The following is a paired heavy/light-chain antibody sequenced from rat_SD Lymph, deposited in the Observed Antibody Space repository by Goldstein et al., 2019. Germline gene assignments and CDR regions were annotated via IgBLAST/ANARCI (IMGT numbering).Light chain of an antibody. J-gene: IGKJ1*01. Sequence: DIQMTQSPSVLSASVGDRVTLSCKASQNINKNLDWYQQKLGEAPKLLIYFTNNLQTGIPSRFSGSGSGTDYTLTISSLQPEDVATYYCYQYNSGWTFGGGTKLELK. CDR3: YQYNSGWT. CDR2: FTN. CDR1: QNINKN. V-gene: IGKV15S2*01.
Heavy chain of an antibody. CDR1: GFTFSNYG. V-gene: IGHV5-34*01. Sequence: EVQLVESGGGLVQPGRSLKLSCVASGFTFSNYGMNWIRQAPGKGLEWVAYISSGSSYIYYAETVKGRFTISRDNAKNTLYLQMTSLRSEDTALYYCARRGYPRGYFDYWGQGVMVTVSS. CDR2: ISSGSSYI. D-gene: IGHD1-11*01. J-gene: IGHJ2*01. CDR3: ARRGYPRGYFDY.